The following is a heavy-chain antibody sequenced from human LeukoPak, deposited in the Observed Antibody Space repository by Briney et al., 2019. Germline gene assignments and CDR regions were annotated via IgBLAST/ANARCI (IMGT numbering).Heavy chain of an antibody. J-gene: IGHJ6*02. D-gene: IGHD3-3*01. V-gene: IGHV4-59*01. CDR1: GGSISSYY. CDR3: ARATYYDFWSNAYYYYYGMDV. CDR2: IYYSGST. Sequence: SETLSLTCTVSGGSISSYYWSWIRQPPGKGLEWIGYIYYSGSTNYNPSLKSRVTISVDTSKNQFSLKLSSVTAADTAVYYCARATYYDFWSNAYYYYYGMDVWGQGTTVTASS.